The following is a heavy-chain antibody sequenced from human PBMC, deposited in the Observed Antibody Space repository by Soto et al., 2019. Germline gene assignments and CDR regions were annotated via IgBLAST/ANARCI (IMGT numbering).Heavy chain of an antibody. CDR2: INPSGGST. CDR1: GYTFTSYY. Sequence: GASVKVSCKASGYTFTSYYMHWVRQAPGQGLEWMGIINPSGGSTSYAQKFQGRVTMTRDTSTSTVYMELSSLRSEDTAVYYCARDQALETRYCGGDCVGWFDPWGQGTLVTVSS. CDR3: ARDQALETRYCGGDCVGWFDP. J-gene: IGHJ5*02. V-gene: IGHV1-46*01. D-gene: IGHD2-21*02.